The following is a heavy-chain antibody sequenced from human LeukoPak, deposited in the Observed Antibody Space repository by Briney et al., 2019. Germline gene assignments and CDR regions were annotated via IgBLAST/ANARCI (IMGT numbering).Heavy chain of an antibody. J-gene: IGHJ3*02. CDR1: GFTFSSYG. D-gene: IGHD4-17*01. Sequence: PGRSLRLSCAASGFTFSSYGMHWVRQAPGKGLEWVAVISYDGSNKYYADSVKGRFTISRDNSKNTLYLQMNSLRAEDTAVYYCARDPSGGDYSHDAFDIWGQGTMVTVSS. CDR2: ISYDGSNK. CDR3: ARDPSGGDYSHDAFDI. V-gene: IGHV3-30*03.